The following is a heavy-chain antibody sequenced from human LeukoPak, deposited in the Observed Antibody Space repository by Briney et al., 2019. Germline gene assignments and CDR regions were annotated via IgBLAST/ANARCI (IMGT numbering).Heavy chain of an antibody. J-gene: IGHJ4*02. CDR1: GFTFSSYA. V-gene: IGHV3-21*05. Sequence: PGGSLRLSCAASGFTFSSYAMSWVRQAPGKGLEWVSYISSSSSFTNYADSVKGRFTISRDNAKNSLYLQMNSLRAEDTAVYYCARDRSSADWGQGTLVTVSS. CDR3: ARDRSSAD. CDR2: ISSSSSFT. D-gene: IGHD5-12*01.